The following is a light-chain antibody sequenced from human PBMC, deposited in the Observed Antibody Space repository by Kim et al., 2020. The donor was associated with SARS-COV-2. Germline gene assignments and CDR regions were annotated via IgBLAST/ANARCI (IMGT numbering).Light chain of an antibody. CDR2: RNN. Sequence: QSVLTQPPSASGTPGQRVTISCSGSSSNIGSNYVYWYQQLLGTAPKLPIYRNNQRPSGVPDRFSGSKSGTSASLAISGLRSEDEADYYCAAWDDSLSGWVFGGGTQLTVL. CDR3: AAWDDSLSGWV. V-gene: IGLV1-47*01. J-gene: IGLJ3*02. CDR1: SSNIGSNY.